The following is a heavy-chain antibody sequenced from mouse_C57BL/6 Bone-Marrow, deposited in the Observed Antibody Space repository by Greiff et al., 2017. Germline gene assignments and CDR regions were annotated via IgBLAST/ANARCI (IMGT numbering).Heavy chain of an antibody. CDR1: GYTFTDYY. V-gene: IGHV1-19*01. Sequence: VQLQQSGPVLVKPGASVKMSCKASGYTFTDYYMNWVKQSHGKSLEWIGVIDPYNGGTSYNQKFKGKATLPVDKSSSTAYMEPNSQKSEGSAGYYCAGGVLDDWGKGTTLTVSS. J-gene: IGHJ2*01. D-gene: IGHD2-14*01. CDR3: AGGVLDD. CDR2: IDPYNGGT.